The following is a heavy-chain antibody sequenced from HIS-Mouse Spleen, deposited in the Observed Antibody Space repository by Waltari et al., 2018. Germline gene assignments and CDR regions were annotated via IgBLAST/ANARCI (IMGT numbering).Heavy chain of an antibody. Sequence: QLQLQESRPGLVKPSETLSLTCTVPGGPIRSSSYYRGWIRQPPGKGLEWIGSIDYSGSTYYNPSLKSRVTISVDTSKNQFSLKLSSVTAEDTAVYYCAREIPYSSSWYDWYFDLWGRGTLVTVSS. D-gene: IGHD6-13*01. CDR3: AREIPYSSSWYDWYFDL. J-gene: IGHJ2*01. V-gene: IGHV4-39*07. CDR2: IDYSGST. CDR1: GGPIRSSSYY.